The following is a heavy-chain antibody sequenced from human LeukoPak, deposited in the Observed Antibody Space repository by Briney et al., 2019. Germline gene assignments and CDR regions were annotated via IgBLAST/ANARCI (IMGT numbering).Heavy chain of an antibody. V-gene: IGHV4-39*01. CDR1: GGSISSGNYY. CDR2: IYYSGST. Sequence: SETLSLTCTVSGGSISSGNYYWGWIRRPPGKGLEWIGSIYYSGSTYYNPSLKSRVTISVDTSKNQFSLKLSSVTAADTAVYFCARQSYSGSCPFHYWGQGTLVTVSS. D-gene: IGHD1-26*01. J-gene: IGHJ4*02. CDR3: ARQSYSGSCPFHY.